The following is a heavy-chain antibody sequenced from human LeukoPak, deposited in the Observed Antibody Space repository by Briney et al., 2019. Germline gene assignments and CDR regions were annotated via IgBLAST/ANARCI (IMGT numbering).Heavy chain of an antibody. CDR2: INQDGSQS. D-gene: IGHD4-17*01. Sequence: GGSLRLSRAASGFTFSSCWMSWVRQAPGKGLEWVANINQDGSQSDYVDSLKGRFTISRDNAKNSVYLQMNSLRAEDTAVYFCARDKPNGDSYFPFWGQGTLVTVSS. V-gene: IGHV3-7*01. J-gene: IGHJ4*02. CDR3: ARDKPNGDSYFPF. CDR1: GFTFSSCW.